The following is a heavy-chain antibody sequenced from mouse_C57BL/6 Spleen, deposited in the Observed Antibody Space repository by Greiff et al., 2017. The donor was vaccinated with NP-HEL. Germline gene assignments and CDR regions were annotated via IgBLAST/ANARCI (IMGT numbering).Heavy chain of an antibody. CDR1: GYAFSSSW. D-gene: IGHD5-1-1*01. CDR2: IYPGDGDP. V-gene: IGHV1-82*01. J-gene: IGHJ2*01. CDR3: ARGDTGPFDY. Sequence: VQLQQSGPELVKPGASVKISCKASGYAFSSSWMNWVKQRPGKGLEWIGRIYPGDGDPNYNGKFKGKATLTADKSSSSAYMQLSSLTSEDAAVYFCARGDTGPFDYWGQGTTLTVSS.